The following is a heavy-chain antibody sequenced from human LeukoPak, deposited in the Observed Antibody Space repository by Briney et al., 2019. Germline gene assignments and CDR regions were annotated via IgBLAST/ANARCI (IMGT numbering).Heavy chain of an antibody. CDR2: ISYDGRNK. J-gene: IGHJ3*01. Sequence: PGGSLRLSCAASEFTFNNHDMHWVRQAPGKGLEWVAAISYDGRNKYYADSVKGRFTISRDNSKNTLNLQMNSLRTEDTAVFYCAKPRDIDSWAFDVWGQGTMVTVPS. CDR3: AKPRDIDSWAFDV. V-gene: IGHV3-30*18. CDR1: EFTFNNHD. D-gene: IGHD2-15*01.